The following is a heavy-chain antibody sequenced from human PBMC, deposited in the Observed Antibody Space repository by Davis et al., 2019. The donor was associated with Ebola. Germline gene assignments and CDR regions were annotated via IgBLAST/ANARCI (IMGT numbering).Heavy chain of an antibody. Sequence: ASVKVSCKASGYTFTSYAMHWVRQAPGQRLEWMGWINAGNGNTKYSQKFQGRVTITRDTSASTAYMELSSLRSEDTAVYYCARDGDNWNYTPTGYWYFDLRGRGTLVTVSS. CDR2: INAGNGNT. J-gene: IGHJ2*01. D-gene: IGHD1-7*01. V-gene: IGHV1-3*01. CDR1: GYTFTSYA. CDR3: ARDGDNWNYTPTGYWYFDL.